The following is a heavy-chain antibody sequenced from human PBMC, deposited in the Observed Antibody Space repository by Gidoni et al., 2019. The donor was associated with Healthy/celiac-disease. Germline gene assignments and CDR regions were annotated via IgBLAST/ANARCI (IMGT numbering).Heavy chain of an antibody. CDR1: GFTFDDYA. V-gene: IGHV3-9*01. CDR3: AKDSSTGRYYYGMDV. D-gene: IGHD7-27*01. J-gene: IGHJ6*02. CDR2: ISWNGGSI. Sequence: EVQLVESGGGLVQPGRSLRLSCAASGFTFDDYAMHWVRQAPGKGLEWVSGISWNGGSIGYADSVKGRFTISRDNAKNSLYLQMNSLRAEDTALYYCAKDSSTGRYYYGMDVWGQGTTVTVSS.